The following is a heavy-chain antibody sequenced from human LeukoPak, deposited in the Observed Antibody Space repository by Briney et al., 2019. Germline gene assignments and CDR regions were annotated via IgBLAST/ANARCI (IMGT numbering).Heavy chain of an antibody. CDR2: MFHSGDT. Sequence: PSETLSLTCDVSGYSIRSGSYWGWIRPPPGKGLEWIGCMFHSGDTYHNPSLKSRVTISADTYKNPFSLKLTSVAAAERAVYSCAKVGAYGDYARHDYWGQGTLVTVSS. V-gene: IGHV4-38-2*01. D-gene: IGHD4-17*01. CDR3: AKVGAYGDYARHDY. CDR1: GYSIRSGSY. J-gene: IGHJ4*02.